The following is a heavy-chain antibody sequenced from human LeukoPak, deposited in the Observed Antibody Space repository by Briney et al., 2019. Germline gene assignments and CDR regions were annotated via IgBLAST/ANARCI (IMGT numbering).Heavy chain of an antibody. V-gene: IGHV4-59*12. CDR2: IYYSGSI. J-gene: IGHJ3*02. CDR1: GGSINSYY. Sequence: SETLSLTCTVSGGSINSYYWSWIRQPPGKELEWIGYIYYSGSINYNPSLKSRVTISVDTSKNQFSLKLSSVTAADTAVYYCARDRSAFDIWGQGTMVTVSS. CDR3: ARDRSAFDI.